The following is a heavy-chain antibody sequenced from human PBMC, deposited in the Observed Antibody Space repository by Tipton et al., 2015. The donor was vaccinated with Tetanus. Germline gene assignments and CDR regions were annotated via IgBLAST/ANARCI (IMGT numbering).Heavy chain of an antibody. J-gene: IGHJ6*03. CDR2: ISGSSNYI. CDR1: GFTFSDYS. Sequence: SLRLSCAASGFTFSDYSMNWVRQAPGKGLEWVSSISGSSNYINYADSVKGRFTISRDNSKNTLYLQMSSLRAEDTALYYCAKAPRPLPLAGPPPDDYYYMDVWGKGTTVTVSS. V-gene: IGHV3-21*04. D-gene: IGHD6-19*01. CDR3: AKAPRPLPLAGPPPDDYYYMDV.